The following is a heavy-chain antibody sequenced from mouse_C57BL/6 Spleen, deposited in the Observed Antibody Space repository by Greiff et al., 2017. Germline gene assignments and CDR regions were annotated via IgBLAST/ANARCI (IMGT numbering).Heavy chain of an antibody. CDR1: GYTFTSYW. D-gene: IGHD1-1*01. J-gene: IGHJ1*03. CDR2: INPSNGGT. Sequence: QVQLKQSGTELVKPGASVKLSCKASGYTFTSYWMHWVKQRPGQGLEWIGNINPSNGGTNYNEKFKSKATLTVDKSSSTAYMQLSSLTSEDSAVYYCARPFTTVVAENWYFDVWGTGTTVTVSS. CDR3: ARPFTTVVAENWYFDV. V-gene: IGHV1-53*01.